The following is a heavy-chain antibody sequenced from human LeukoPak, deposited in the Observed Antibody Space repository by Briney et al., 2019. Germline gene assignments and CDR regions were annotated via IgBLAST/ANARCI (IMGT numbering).Heavy chain of an antibody. Sequence: PSETLSLTCAVYDRSFSGYYWTWIRQTPGKGLEWIGEINHSGITDYNPSLRSRVTISVDTSKNQFSLKLSSVTAADTAVYYCARETSQKGAHYMDVWGKGTTITISS. CDR1: DRSFSGYY. V-gene: IGHV4-34*01. D-gene: IGHD3-16*01. J-gene: IGHJ6*03. CDR3: ARETSQKGAHYMDV. CDR2: INHSGIT.